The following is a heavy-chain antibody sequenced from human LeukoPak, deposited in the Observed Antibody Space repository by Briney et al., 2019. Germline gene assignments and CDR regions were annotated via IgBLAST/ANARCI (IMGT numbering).Heavy chain of an antibody. CDR3: ARVRGYGALFDY. Sequence: SETLSLTCTVSGGSINSYYWSWIRQPPGKGLGWIGYIYDSGSTNYNPSLKSRVTISVDTSKNQFSLKLSSVTAADTAVYYCARVRGYGALFDYWGQGTLVTVSS. CDR2: IYDSGST. V-gene: IGHV4-59*12. CDR1: GGSINSYY. D-gene: IGHD4/OR15-4a*01. J-gene: IGHJ4*02.